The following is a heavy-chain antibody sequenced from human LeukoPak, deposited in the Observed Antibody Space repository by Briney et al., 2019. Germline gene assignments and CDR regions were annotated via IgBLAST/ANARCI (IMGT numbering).Heavy chain of an antibody. D-gene: IGHD3-22*01. CDR1: GFTFSSYW. CDR2: IKQDGSEK. J-gene: IGHJ2*01. V-gene: IGHV3-7*01. CDR3: ARGWGGYYYDSSGYWYFDL. Sequence: GGSLRLSCAASGFTFSSYWMSWVRQAPGKGLEWVANIKQDGSEKYYVDSVKGRFTISRDNAKNSLYLQMNSLRAEDTAVYYCARGWGGYYYDSSGYWYFDLWGRGTLVTVSS.